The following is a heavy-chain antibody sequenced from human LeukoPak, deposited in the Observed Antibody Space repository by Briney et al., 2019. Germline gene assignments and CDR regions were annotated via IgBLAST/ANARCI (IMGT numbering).Heavy chain of an antibody. Sequence: GGSLRLSCAASGFTFSGSAMSWVRQAPGKGLEWVSVITGSESSTYYADSVRGRFTISRDNPKNTLYLQMNSLRADDTAVYYCAKHRGSGVAGTGGVESWGQGTLVTVSS. V-gene: IGHV3-23*01. CDR3: AKHRGSGVAGTGGVES. D-gene: IGHD6-19*01. J-gene: IGHJ4*02. CDR1: GFTFSGSA. CDR2: ITGSESST.